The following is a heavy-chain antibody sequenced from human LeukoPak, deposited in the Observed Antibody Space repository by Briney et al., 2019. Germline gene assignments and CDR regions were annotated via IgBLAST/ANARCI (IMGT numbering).Heavy chain of an antibody. D-gene: IGHD4-17*01. CDR2: ISGSGGST. J-gene: IGHJ4*02. V-gene: IGHV3-23*01. CDR3: AKESTVKTPGY. Sequence: GGSLRLSCAASGFTFKNYGMSWIRQAPGKGLEWVSAISGSGGSTYYADSVKGRFTISRDNSKNTLYLQMSSLRAEDTAVYYCAKESTVKTPGYWGQGTLVTVSS. CDR1: GFTFKNYG.